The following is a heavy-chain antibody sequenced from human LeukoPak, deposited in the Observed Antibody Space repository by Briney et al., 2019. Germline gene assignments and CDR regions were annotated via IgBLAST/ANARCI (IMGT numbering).Heavy chain of an antibody. CDR1: GYTFTSYY. CDR3: ARVGLDLEYCSGGSCYSNYYYYGMDV. Sequence: ASVKVSCKASGYTFTSYYMHWVRQAPGQGLEWRGIINPSGGSTSYAQKFQGRVTMTRDTSTSTVYMELSSLRSEDTAVYYCARVGLDLEYCSGGSCYSNYYYYGMDVWGQGTTVTVSS. J-gene: IGHJ6*02. D-gene: IGHD2-15*01. V-gene: IGHV1-46*01. CDR2: INPSGGST.